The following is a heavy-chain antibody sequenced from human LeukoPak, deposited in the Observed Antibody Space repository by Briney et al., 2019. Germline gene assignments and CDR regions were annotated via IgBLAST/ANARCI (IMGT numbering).Heavy chain of an antibody. J-gene: IGHJ4*02. CDR1: GITLNNAW. Sequence: GGSLRLSCAATGITLNNAWMNWGRQAPGKGLEWIGRIKSKTYGGTTVYAAPVKGRFTISRDDSRNTLYLQMNGLKTDDTAVYCSTTYHPGDYFIVYWGQGTLVTVSS. D-gene: IGHD4-17*01. CDR2: IKSKTYGGTT. CDR3: TTYHPGDYFIVY. V-gene: IGHV3-15*01.